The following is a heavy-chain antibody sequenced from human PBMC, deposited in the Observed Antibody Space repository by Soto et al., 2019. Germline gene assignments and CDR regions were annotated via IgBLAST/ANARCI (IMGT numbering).Heavy chain of an antibody. D-gene: IGHD3-22*01. CDR1: GYSISSGYY. Sequence: SETLSLTCAVSGYSISSGYYWGWLRQPPGKGLEWIGSTYHGGSTYYNPSLNSRVTLSIDMTNNHVSLILNSVTAVDTAVYYCARVGPWVPYYYDSSPYTFENWFDPWGQGTLVTVSS. J-gene: IGHJ5*02. CDR2: TYHGGST. V-gene: IGHV4-38-2*01. CDR3: ARVGPWVPYYYDSSPYTFENWFDP.